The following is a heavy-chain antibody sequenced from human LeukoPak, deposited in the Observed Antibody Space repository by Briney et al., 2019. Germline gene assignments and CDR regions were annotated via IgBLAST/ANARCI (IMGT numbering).Heavy chain of an antibody. V-gene: IGHV4-61*08. Sequence: SETLSLTCTVSGGSISSGGYYWSWIRQPPGKGLEWIGYIYYSGSTNYNPSLKSRVTISVDTSKNQFSLKLSSVTAADTAVYYCARSTNYYDSSGYYYGESIRWFDPWGQGTLVTVSS. D-gene: IGHD3-22*01. CDR3: ARSTNYYDSSGYYYGESIRWFDP. CDR2: IYYSGST. CDR1: GGSISSGGYY. J-gene: IGHJ5*02.